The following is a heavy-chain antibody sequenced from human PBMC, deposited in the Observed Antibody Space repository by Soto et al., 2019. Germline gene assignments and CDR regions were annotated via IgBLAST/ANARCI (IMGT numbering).Heavy chain of an antibody. J-gene: IGHJ4*02. CDR2: VSFDGTNK. CDR3: AKLPNSGGDCYFDY. Sequence: QVQLVESGGGVVQPGRSLRLSCAASGFTFNSYGMHWVRQAPGKGLEWVARVSFDGTNKYYADSVKGRFTISRDNSKNTLYLQMNSLRAEDTAVYYCAKLPNSGGDCYFDYWGQGTLVTVSS. V-gene: IGHV3-30*18. CDR1: GFTFNSYG. D-gene: IGHD2-21*02.